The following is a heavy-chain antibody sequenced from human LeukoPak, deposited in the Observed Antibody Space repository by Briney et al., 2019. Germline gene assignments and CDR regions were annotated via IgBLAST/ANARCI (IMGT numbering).Heavy chain of an antibody. Sequence: GASVKVSCKASGYTFTSYYMHWVRQAPGQGLEWMGITNPSGGSTSYAQKFQGRVTMTRDTSTSTVYMELSSLRSEDTAVYYCATSVVVVAALDYWGQGTLVTVSS. J-gene: IGHJ4*02. CDR1: GYTFTSYY. CDR2: TNPSGGST. V-gene: IGHV1-46*01. D-gene: IGHD2-15*01. CDR3: ATSVVVVAALDY.